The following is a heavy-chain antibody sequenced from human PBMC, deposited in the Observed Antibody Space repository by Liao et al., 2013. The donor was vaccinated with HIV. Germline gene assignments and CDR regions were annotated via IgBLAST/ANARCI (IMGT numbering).Heavy chain of an antibody. CDR3: ARARGCSCLLDY. V-gene: IGHV4-59*01. J-gene: IGHJ4*02. D-gene: IGHD2-15*01. Sequence: QVQLQESGSGLVKPSETLSLTCTVSGGSISSYYWSWIRQPPGKGLEWIGYIYYSGSTNYNPSLKSRVTISVDTSKNQFSLKLSSVTAADTAVYYCARARGCSCLLDYWGQGTLVTVSS. CDR1: GGSISSYY. CDR2: IYYSGST.